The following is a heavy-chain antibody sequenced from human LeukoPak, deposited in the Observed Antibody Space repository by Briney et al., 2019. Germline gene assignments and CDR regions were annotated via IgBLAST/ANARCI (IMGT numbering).Heavy chain of an antibody. CDR1: GYTFTSYG. Sequence: ASVKVSCKASGYTFTSYGISWARQAPGQGLEWMGWISAYNGNTNYAQKLQGRVTMTTDASTSTAYMELRSLRSDDTAVYYCARGRYSYEIVSYYYYGMDVWGQGTTVTVSS. D-gene: IGHD5-18*01. V-gene: IGHV1-18*01. CDR2: ISAYNGNT. CDR3: ARGRYSYEIVSYYYYGMDV. J-gene: IGHJ6*02.